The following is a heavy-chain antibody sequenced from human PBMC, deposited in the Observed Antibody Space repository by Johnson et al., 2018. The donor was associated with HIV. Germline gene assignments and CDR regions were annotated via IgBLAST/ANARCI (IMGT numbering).Heavy chain of an antibody. Sequence: VQLVESGGGVVQPGGSLRLSCAASGFTFSSYGMHWVRQAPGTGLEWVAFIRYDGSNKYYADSVKGRFTISRDNSKNTLYLQMNSLRAEDTAVYYCAKEDYYGSGSYDTFDIWGQGTMVTVSS. J-gene: IGHJ3*02. CDR3: AKEDYYGSGSYDTFDI. CDR1: GFTFSSYG. D-gene: IGHD3-10*01. V-gene: IGHV3-30*02. CDR2: IRYDGSNK.